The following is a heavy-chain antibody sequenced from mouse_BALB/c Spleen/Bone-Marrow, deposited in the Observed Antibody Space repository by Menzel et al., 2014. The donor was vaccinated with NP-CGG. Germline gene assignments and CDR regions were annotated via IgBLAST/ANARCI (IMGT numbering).Heavy chain of an antibody. J-gene: IGHJ4*01. V-gene: IGHV1S56*01. CDR2: IYPVNVHA. Sequence: QVQLQQSGPELVKPGASVRISCKASGYTFTNYYIHWVKQRPGQGLEWIGWIYPVNVHANFNEKFRGKATLTADKSSSTAYTQLSSLTSEDSAVYFCARWLLPYYAMDYWGQGTSVTVSS. D-gene: IGHD2-3*01. CDR3: ARWLLPYYAMDY. CDR1: GYTFTNYY.